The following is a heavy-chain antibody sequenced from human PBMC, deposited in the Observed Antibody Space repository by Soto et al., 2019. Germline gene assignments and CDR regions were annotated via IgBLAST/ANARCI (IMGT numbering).Heavy chain of an antibody. CDR3: ARAPMVRREPRVNWFDP. V-gene: IGHV1-18*01. D-gene: IGHD3-10*01. Sequence: QVQLVQSGAEVKKPGASVKVSCKASGYTFTSYGISWVRQAPGQGLEWMGWISAYNGITNYAQKLQGRVTMTTDTSTSTAYMELRSLRSDDTAVYYCARAPMVRREPRVNWFDPWGQGTLATVSS. CDR1: GYTFTSYG. CDR2: ISAYNGIT. J-gene: IGHJ5*02.